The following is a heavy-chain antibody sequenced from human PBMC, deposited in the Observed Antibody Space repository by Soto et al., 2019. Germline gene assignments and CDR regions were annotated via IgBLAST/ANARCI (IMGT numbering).Heavy chain of an antibody. V-gene: IGHV4-59*01. CDR2: IYYSGST. D-gene: IGHD3-10*01. Sequence: PSETLSLTCTVSGGSISSYYWSWIRQPPGKGLEWIGYIYYSGSTNYNPSLKSRVTISVDTSKNQFSLKLSSVTAADTAVYYCARVKHYYGSGSFDYWGQGTLVTVS. J-gene: IGHJ4*02. CDR3: ARVKHYYGSGSFDY. CDR1: GGSISSYY.